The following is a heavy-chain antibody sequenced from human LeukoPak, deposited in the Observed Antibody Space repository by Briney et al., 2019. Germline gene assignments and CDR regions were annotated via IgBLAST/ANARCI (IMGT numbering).Heavy chain of an antibody. V-gene: IGHV4-34*01. J-gene: IGHJ4*02. CDR2: IHHNGSPEINQSGNR. CDR1: GESFSGYY. Sequence: SETLSLTCAVNGESFSGYYWSWIRQAPGKGLEWIGEIHHNGSPEINQSGNRNYNPSLKSRVTISVDTSKNLFSLRLTSVTAADTAVYYCARDNYDTSFDYWSQGILVTVSS. D-gene: IGHD3-22*01. CDR3: ARDNYDTSFDY.